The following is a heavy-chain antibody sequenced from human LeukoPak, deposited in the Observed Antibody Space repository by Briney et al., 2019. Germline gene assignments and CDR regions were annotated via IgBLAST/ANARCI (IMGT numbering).Heavy chain of an antibody. CDR1: GFTFSSYG. CDR3: AKSFGVGGRIDY. V-gene: IGHV3-30*18. J-gene: IGHJ4*02. Sequence: PGRSLRLSCAASGFTFSSYGMHWVRQAPGKGLEGVAVISCDGSNKYYADSVKGRFTISRDNSKNTLYLQMNSLRAEDTAVYYCAKSFGVGGRIDYWGQGTLVTVSS. D-gene: IGHD3-3*01. CDR2: ISCDGSNK.